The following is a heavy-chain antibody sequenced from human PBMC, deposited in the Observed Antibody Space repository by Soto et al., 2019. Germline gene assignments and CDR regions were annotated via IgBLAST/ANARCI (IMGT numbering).Heavy chain of an antibody. CDR1: GFTFSSYG. D-gene: IGHD4-4*01. CDR3: AKDRYSNYRLIDY. V-gene: IGHV3-30*18. CDR2: ISYDGSNK. J-gene: IGHJ4*02. Sequence: QVQLVESGGGVVQPGRSLRLSCAASGFTFSSYGMHWVRQAPGKGLEWVAVISYDGSNKYYADSMKGRFTISRDNSKNTLSLQMNCPRAEDTAVYYCAKDRYSNYRLIDYWGQGALVTVSS.